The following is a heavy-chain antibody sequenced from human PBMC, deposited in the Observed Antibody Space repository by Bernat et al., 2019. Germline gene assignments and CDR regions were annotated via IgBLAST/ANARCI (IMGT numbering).Heavy chain of an antibody. CDR2: IIPIFGTA. Sequence: QVQLVQSGAEVKKPGSSVKVSCKASGGTFSSYAISWVRQAPGQGLEWMGGIIPIFGTANYAQKFQGRVTITADESTSTAYMELSSLRSEDTAVYYCARDLRPYYYGSGSYTDLVYWGQGTLVTFSS. CDR1: GGTFSSYA. CDR3: ARDLRPYYYGSGSYTDLVY. D-gene: IGHD3-10*01. J-gene: IGHJ4*02. V-gene: IGHV1-69*01.